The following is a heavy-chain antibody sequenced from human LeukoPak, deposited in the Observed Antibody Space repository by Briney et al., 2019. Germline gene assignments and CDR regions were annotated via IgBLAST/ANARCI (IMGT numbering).Heavy chain of an antibody. CDR1: GFTFSSYG. Sequence: GGSLRLSCAASGFTFSSYGMHWVRQTPGKGLEWVAVIWYDGSNKYYADSVKGRFTISRDNSKNTLYLQMNSLRAEDTAVYYCARDSGYDILTGYLPWNYYYGMDVWGQGTTVTVSS. D-gene: IGHD3-9*01. CDR3: ARDSGYDILTGYLPWNYYYGMDV. CDR2: IWYDGSNK. V-gene: IGHV3-33*08. J-gene: IGHJ6*02.